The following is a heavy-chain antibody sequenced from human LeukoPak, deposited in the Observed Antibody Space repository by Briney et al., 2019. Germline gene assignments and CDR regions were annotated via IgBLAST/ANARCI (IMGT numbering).Heavy chain of an antibody. J-gene: IGHJ4*02. CDR1: GFTFSNYG. D-gene: IGHD2/OR15-2a*01. CDR2: ISSSSDAI. CDR3: ARGNRGDY. V-gene: IGHV3-48*02. Sequence: GGSLRLSCAASGFTFSNYGMNWVRQAPGKGLEWVSYISSSSDAIYYADSVKGRFTISRDNAKNSLYLQMNSLRDEDTAVYYCARGNRGDYWGQGTLVTVSS.